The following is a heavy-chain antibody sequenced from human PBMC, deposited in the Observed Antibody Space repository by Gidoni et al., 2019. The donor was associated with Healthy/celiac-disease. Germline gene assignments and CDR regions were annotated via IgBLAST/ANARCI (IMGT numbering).Heavy chain of an antibody. CDR1: GGSFSGYY. J-gene: IGHJ4*02. CDR2: INHSGST. CDR3: ARVDTAMALDY. V-gene: IGHV4-34*01. D-gene: IGHD5-18*01. Sequence: QVQLQQWGAGLLKPSETLSLPCAVYGGSFSGYYWSWSRQPPGKGLEWIGEINHSGSTNYNPSLKSRVTISVDTSKNQFSLKLSSVTAADTAVYYCARVDTAMALDYWGQGTLVTVSS.